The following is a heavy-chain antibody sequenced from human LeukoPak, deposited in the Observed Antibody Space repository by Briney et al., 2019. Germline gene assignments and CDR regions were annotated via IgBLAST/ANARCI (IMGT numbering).Heavy chain of an antibody. CDR1: GFTFSSYA. D-gene: IGHD6-19*01. J-gene: IGHJ2*01. CDR2: ISYDGSNK. V-gene: IGHV3-30-3*01. Sequence: GGSLRLSCAASGFTFSSYAMHWVRQAPGKGLEWVAVISYDGSNKYYADSVKGRFTISRDNSKNTLYLQMNSLRAEDTAVYYCARDSAVAGTAWYFDLWGRGTLVTVSS. CDR3: ARDSAVAGTAWYFDL.